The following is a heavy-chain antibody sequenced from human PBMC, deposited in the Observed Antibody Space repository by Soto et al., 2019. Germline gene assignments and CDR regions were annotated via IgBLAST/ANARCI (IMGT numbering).Heavy chain of an antibody. CDR2: ISWNSGSI. CDR3: AKDLNYDILTGYFEY. D-gene: IGHD3-9*01. CDR1: GFTFDDYA. J-gene: IGHJ4*01. Sequence: EVQLVESGGGLVQPGRSLRLSCAASGFTFDDYAMHWVRHATGRGLERVSGISWNSGSIGYADSVKGRFTISRDNAKNSLYLQMKSVRAGDTGLYYGAKDLNYDILTGYFEYWGQGTLVTVSS. V-gene: IGHV3-9*01.